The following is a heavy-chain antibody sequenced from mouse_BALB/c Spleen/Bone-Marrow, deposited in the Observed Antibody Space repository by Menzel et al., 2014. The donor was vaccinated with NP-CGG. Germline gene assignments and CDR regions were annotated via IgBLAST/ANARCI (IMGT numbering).Heavy chain of an antibody. CDR2: LKSNGGSS. J-gene: IGHJ3*01. D-gene: IGHD2-4*01. CDR1: GFTFSSYG. CDR3: TSLSSMITAAWFAY. Sequence: EVQLVESGGGLVQPGGSLKLSCAASGFTFSSYGMSWVRQNIDKRLELVATLKSNGGSSYYPDSVKGRFSISRDNAKNTLYLQMSSLKSEDTAMYYCTSLSSMITAAWFAYWGQGTLVTISA. V-gene: IGHV5-6-3*01.